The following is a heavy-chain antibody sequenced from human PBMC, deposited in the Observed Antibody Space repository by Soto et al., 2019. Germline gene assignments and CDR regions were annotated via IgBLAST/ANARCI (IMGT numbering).Heavy chain of an antibody. CDR2: IYPGGSDT. Sequence: GESLKISCKGSGYSFTSYWIGWVRQMPGKGLEWMGIIYPGGSDTRYSPSFQGQVTISADKSISTAYLQWSSLKASDTAMYYCARRYSSSPYAFDIWGQGTMVTVSS. CDR1: GYSFTSYW. CDR3: ARRYSSSPYAFDI. J-gene: IGHJ3*02. V-gene: IGHV5-51*01. D-gene: IGHD6-6*01.